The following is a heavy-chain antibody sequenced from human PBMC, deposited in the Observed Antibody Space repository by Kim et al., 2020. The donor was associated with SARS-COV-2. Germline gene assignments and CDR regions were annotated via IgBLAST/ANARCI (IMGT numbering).Heavy chain of an antibody. CDR2: ISGTGTIT. CDR1: GFTLSLYS. V-gene: IGHV3-48*04. Sequence: GGSLRLSCAISGFTLSLYSMNWVRQSPGKGLEWVSHISGTGTITKHADSVRGRFTISRDNAKNSLFLQMNGLRAEDTAVYYCVRENYWASDIWGQGTMVTVSS. D-gene: IGHD2-15*01. J-gene: IGHJ3*02. CDR3: VRENYWASDI.